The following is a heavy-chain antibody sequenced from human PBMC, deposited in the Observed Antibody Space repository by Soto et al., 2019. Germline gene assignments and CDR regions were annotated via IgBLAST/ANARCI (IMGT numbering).Heavy chain of an antibody. J-gene: IGHJ6*02. CDR2: IYWDDDK. Sequence: QITLKESGPTLVKPTQTLTLTCTFSGFSLSTSEVGVGWVRQPPGKALEWAALIYWDDDKRYSPSLKSRLTITKDTSKNQVVLTMTTLDPVDTAPYYCAHSMRPRIFSVWGQGTTVTVSS. CDR3: AHSMRPRIFSV. CDR1: GFSLSTSEVG. V-gene: IGHV2-5*02. D-gene: IGHD3-3*01.